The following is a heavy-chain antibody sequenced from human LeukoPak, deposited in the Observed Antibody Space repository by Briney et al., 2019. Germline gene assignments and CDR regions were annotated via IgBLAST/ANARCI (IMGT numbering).Heavy chain of an antibody. J-gene: IGHJ4*02. Sequence: PGGSLRLSCAASGFTFSNYAMHWVRQAPGKGLEYVSAISASGSSTYYANSVKGRFTFSRDNSKNTQYLQVGSLTVEDMAVYYCARSPSCFGSARYYFDSWGRGTLVTVSS. V-gene: IGHV3-64*01. D-gene: IGHD3-10*01. CDR2: ISASGSST. CDR1: GFTFSNYA. CDR3: ARSPSCFGSARYYFDS.